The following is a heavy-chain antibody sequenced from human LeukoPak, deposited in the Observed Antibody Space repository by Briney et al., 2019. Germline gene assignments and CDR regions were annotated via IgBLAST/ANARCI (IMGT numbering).Heavy chain of an antibody. J-gene: IGHJ4*02. V-gene: IGHV1-8*01. CDR3: ARGLRREQQLLRAFDY. CDR1: GYTFTNYD. CDR2: MNPNSGKT. Sequence: GASVRVSCKASGYTFTNYDINWVRKASGQGLEWMGWMNPNSGKTGSAQKFQGRVTMTSNTSISTAYMELSSLRSEDTAVYYCARGLRREQQLLRAFDYWGQGTPVTVSS. D-gene: IGHD6-13*01.